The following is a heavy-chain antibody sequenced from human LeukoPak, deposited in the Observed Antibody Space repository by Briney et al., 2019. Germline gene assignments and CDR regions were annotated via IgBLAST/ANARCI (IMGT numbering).Heavy chain of an antibody. D-gene: IGHD1-26*01. CDR3: ARDKIVGPTTLDY. CDR1: GFIFGDYW. CDR2: IKQDGYEK. J-gene: IGHJ4*02. V-gene: IGHV3-7*01. Sequence: GGSLRLSCVASGFIFGDYWMSWVRQTPEKGLEWVANIKQDGYEKYHVDSVKGRFTISRDNAKNSLYLQMNSLRVDDTAVYYCARDKIVGPTTLDYWGQGTLVTVSS.